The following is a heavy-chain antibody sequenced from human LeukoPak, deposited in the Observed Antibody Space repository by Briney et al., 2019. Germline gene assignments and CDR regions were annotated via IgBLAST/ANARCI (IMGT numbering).Heavy chain of an antibody. Sequence: GESLEISCKGSGFSFTSYWIGWVRPLPGKGLEWIVIIYPGDSDNRYSPSFQGQVTISTDKSISTAYLQWSSLKASDTAMYYCARRSLNWFDPWGQGTLVTGSS. CDR3: ARRSLNWFDP. J-gene: IGHJ5*02. CDR1: GFSFTSYW. V-gene: IGHV5-51*01. CDR2: IYPGDSDN.